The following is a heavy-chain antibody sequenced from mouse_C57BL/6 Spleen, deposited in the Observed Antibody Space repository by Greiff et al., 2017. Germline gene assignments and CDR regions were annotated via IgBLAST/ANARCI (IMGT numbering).Heavy chain of an antibody. D-gene: IGHD2-4*01. CDR3: ARSGDYALYAMDY. J-gene: IGHJ4*01. Sequence: QVQLQQPGAELVKPGASVKLSCKASGYTFTSYWMHWVKQRPGQGLEWIGMIHPNSGSTNYNEKFKSKATLTVDKSSSTAYMQLSSLTSGDSAVYYCARSGDYALYAMDYWGQGTSVTVSS. CDR2: IHPNSGST. CDR1: GYTFTSYW. V-gene: IGHV1-64*01.